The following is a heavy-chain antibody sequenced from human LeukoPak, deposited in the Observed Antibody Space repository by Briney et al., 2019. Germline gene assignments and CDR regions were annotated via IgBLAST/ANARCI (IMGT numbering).Heavy chain of an antibody. J-gene: IGHJ6*02. Sequence: GGSLRLSCAASGFTFSSYSMNWVRQAPGKGLEWVSSISSSSSYIYYADSVKGRFTISRDNAKNSLYLQMNSLRAEDTAVYYCARTGGGGSYYPYYYYGMDVWGQGTTVTVSS. V-gene: IGHV3-21*01. CDR1: GFTFSSYS. CDR3: ARTGGGGSYYPYYYYGMDV. CDR2: ISSSSSYI. D-gene: IGHD3-10*01.